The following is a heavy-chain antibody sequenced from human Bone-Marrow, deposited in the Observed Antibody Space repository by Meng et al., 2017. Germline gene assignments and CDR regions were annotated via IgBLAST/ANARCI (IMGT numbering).Heavy chain of an antibody. CDR1: GGSISSYY. D-gene: IGHD6-19*01. CDR2: IYYSGST. Sequence: ESLKISCTVSGGSISSYYWSWIRQPPGKGLEWIGYIYYSGSTNYNPSLKSRVTKSVDTSKNQFSLRPSSVTAADTTVYYCARDRWVVGWYDYYYYYGMDVWGQGTTVTVSS. CDR3: ARDRWVVGWYDYYYYYGMDV. J-gene: IGHJ6*02. V-gene: IGHV4-59*01.